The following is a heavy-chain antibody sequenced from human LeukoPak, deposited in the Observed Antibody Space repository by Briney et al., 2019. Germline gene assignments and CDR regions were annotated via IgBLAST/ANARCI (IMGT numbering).Heavy chain of an antibody. CDR3: ARRGGAGRSFDY. CDR2: IYYSGST. Sequence: IPSETLSLTCTVSGASVSSAGYYWSWIRQPPGKGLEWIGNIYYSGSTNYNPSLESRVTISVDTSKNQFSLKVSSVTAADTAVYYCARRGGAGRSFDYWGQGTLVTVSS. V-gene: IGHV4-61*08. J-gene: IGHJ4*02. CDR1: GASVSSAGYY. D-gene: IGHD2-21*01.